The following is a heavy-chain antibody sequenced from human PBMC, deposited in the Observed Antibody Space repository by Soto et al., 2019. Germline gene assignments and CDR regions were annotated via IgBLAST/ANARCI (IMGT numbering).Heavy chain of an antibody. CDR1: GYSFTSYW. V-gene: IGHV5-10-1*01. Sequence: GESLKISCKGSGYSFTSYWITWVRQMPGKGLEWMGRIDPRDSYSSYSPSFQGHVTMSADKSISTAYLQWSSLMASDTGMYYCARTYYSGSGSYYIFDYWGRGTLVTVSS. D-gene: IGHD3-10*01. CDR2: IDPRDSYS. CDR3: ARTYYSGSGSYYIFDY. J-gene: IGHJ4*02.